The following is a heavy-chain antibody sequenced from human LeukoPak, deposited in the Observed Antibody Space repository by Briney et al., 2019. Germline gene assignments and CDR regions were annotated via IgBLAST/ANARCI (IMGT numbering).Heavy chain of an antibody. CDR1: GGSISSGSYY. D-gene: IGHD3-10*01. V-gene: IGHV4-61*02. CDR2: IYTSGST. CDR3: ARGRYPRGVVQRKSFGAFDI. Sequence: SETLSLTCTVSGGSISSGSYYWSWIRQPAGKGLEWIGRIYTSGSTNYNPSLKSRVTISVDTSKNQFSLKLSSVTAADTAVYYCARGRYPRGVVQRKSFGAFDIWGQGTMVTVSS. J-gene: IGHJ3*02.